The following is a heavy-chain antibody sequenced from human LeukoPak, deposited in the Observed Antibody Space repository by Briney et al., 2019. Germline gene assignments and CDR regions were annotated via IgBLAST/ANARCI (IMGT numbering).Heavy chain of an antibody. CDR3: ARDVDYGLDY. V-gene: IGHV4-59*01. D-gene: IGHD4-17*01. J-gene: IGHJ4*02. CDR2: IYYSGST. CDR1: GGSISSYY. Sequence: PSETLSLTCTVSGGSISSYYWSWIRQPPGKGLEWIGYIYYSGSTNYNPSLKSRVTISVDTSKNQFSLKLSSVTAADTAVYYCARDVDYGLDYWGQGTLVTASS.